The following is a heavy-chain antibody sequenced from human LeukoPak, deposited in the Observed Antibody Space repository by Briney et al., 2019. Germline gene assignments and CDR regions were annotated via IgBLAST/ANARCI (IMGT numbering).Heavy chain of an antibody. J-gene: IGHJ4*02. CDR2: ISGSSYYI. CDR1: GFTFSTYT. CDR3: ARRLTDFGVVSRHDFDY. V-gene: IGHV3-21*01. D-gene: IGHD3-3*01. Sequence: GGSLRLSCVASGFTFSTYTINWVRQTPGKGLEWVSSISGSSYYIYYADSVRGRFTISRDNAENSAYLQMNSLRAEDTAVYYCARRLTDFGVVSRHDFDYWGQGTLVTVSS.